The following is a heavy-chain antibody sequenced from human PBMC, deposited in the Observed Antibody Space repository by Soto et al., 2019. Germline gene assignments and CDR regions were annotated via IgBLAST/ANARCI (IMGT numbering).Heavy chain of an antibody. CDR3: ARDRCENSGGYYGHLDY. J-gene: IGHJ4*02. Sequence: ASAKVSCKASGYTFTSYAMYWVGQAPGQSLEYMGWINAGNGDTKYSQKFQGRVTSTRDTSANTAYMELSSLRSEDTAVYLCARDRCENSGGYYGHLDYWGQGTLVTVSS. CDR1: GYTFTSYA. V-gene: IGHV1-3*01. D-gene: IGHD3-22*01. CDR2: INAGNGDT.